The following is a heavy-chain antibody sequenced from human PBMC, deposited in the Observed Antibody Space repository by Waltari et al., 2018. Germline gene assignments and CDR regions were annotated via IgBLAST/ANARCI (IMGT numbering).Heavy chain of an antibody. CDR2: IRYDGSNK. CDR3: AKDPTAGYSSGWPGDY. V-gene: IGHV3-30*02. J-gene: IGHJ4*02. CDR1: GFTFSSYG. Sequence: QVQLVESGGGVVQPGGSLRLSCAASGFTFSSYGMHWVRPAPGKGLEWVAFIRYDGSNKYYADSVKGRFTISRDNSKNTLYLQMNSLRAEDTAVYYCAKDPTAGYSSGWPGDYWGQGTLVTVSS. D-gene: IGHD6-19*01.